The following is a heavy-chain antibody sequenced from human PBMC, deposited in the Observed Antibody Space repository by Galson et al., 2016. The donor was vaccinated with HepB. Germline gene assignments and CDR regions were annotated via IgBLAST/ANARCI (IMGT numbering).Heavy chain of an antibody. V-gene: IGHV1-18*01. CDR3: ARDVRYAFEM. CDR2: ISTNSGNT. J-gene: IGHJ3*02. CDR1: GYRFTRNG. Sequence: SVKVSCKASGYRFTRNGISWVRQAPGQGLEWIGWISTNSGNTNYAQNLQGRVTLTTDTSTSTAYMELRSLRSDDTAVYYCARDVRYAFEMWGQGTMVTVSP.